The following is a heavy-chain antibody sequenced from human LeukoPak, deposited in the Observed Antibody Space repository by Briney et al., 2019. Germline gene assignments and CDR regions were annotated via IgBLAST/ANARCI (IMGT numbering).Heavy chain of an antibody. CDR3: AKTGGWWGRHVINWFDP. V-gene: IGHV3-23*01. CDR2: ISGSGGST. Sequence: QSGGSLRLSCAASGFTFSSYAMSWVRQAPGKGLEWVSAISGSGGSTYYADSVKGRFTISRDNSKNTLYLQMNSLRAEDTAVYYCAKTGGWWGRHVINWFDPWGQGTLVTVSS. D-gene: IGHD6-19*01. CDR1: GFTFSSYA. J-gene: IGHJ5*02.